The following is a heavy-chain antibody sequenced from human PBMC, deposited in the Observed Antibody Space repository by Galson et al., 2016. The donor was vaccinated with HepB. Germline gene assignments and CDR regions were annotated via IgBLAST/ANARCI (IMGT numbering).Heavy chain of an antibody. Sequence: SVKVSCKVSGYTLTSLSLHWVRQAPGKGLEWMGGFAPENGKKNYAQHLKGRVTMTKDTLTETAYMQMNSLTSEDAAVYYCARVDIGATREFYFDNWGQGTLVAVTS. CDR2: FAPENGKK. D-gene: IGHD5-12*01. CDR1: GYTLTSLS. CDR3: ARVDIGATREFYFDN. J-gene: IGHJ4*02. V-gene: IGHV1-24*01.